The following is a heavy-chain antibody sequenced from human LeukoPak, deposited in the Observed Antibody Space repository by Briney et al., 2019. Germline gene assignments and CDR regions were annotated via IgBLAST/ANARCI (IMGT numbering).Heavy chain of an antibody. CDR1: GYTFTSYG. V-gene: IGHV1-18*01. CDR3: ARVDGWNYYDSSGYYLHDH. J-gene: IGHJ4*02. D-gene: IGHD3-22*01. Sequence: GASVKVSCKASGYTFTSYGISWVRQAPGQGLEWMGWISAYNGNTNYAQKLQGRVTMTTDTSTSTAYMELRSLRSDDTAVYYCARVDGWNYYDSSGYYLHDHWGQGTLVTVSS. CDR2: ISAYNGNT.